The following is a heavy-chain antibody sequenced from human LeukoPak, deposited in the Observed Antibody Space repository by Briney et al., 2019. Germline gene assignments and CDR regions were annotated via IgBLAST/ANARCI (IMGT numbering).Heavy chain of an antibody. Sequence: QPGGSLRLSCAASGFTFSSYGMHWVRQAPGKGLEWVAVISYDGSNKYYADSVKGRFTISRDNSKNTLYLQMNSLRAEDTAVYYCAKDEHYYDSSGYYVYWGQGTLVTVSS. CDR3: AKDEHYYDSSGYYVY. V-gene: IGHV3-30*18. J-gene: IGHJ4*02. CDR2: ISYDGSNK. D-gene: IGHD3-22*01. CDR1: GFTFSSYG.